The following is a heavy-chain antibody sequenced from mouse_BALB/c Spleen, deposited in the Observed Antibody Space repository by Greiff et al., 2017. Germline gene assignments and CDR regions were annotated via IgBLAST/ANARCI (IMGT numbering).Heavy chain of an antibody. CDR2: INPSTGYT. D-gene: IGHD2-3*01. V-gene: IGHV1-7*01. CDR1: GYTFTSYW. J-gene: IGHJ3*01. CDR3: ARRKDGYYLFAY. Sequence: VQLQESGAELAKPGASVKMSCKASGYTFTSYWMHWVKQRPGQGLEWIGYINPSTGYTEYNQKFKDKATLTADKSSSTAYMQLSSLTSEDSAVYYCARRKDGYYLFAYWGRGTLVTVSA.